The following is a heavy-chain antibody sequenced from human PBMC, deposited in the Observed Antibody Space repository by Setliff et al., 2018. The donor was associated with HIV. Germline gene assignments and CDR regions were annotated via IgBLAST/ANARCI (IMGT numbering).Heavy chain of an antibody. Sequence: SETLSLTCTVSGGSISSSSYYWDWIRQPPGKSLEWVGSIFYTGSTNYRPSLESRVIVSLDTSKNQFSLKLSSVTAADTAVYYCARPSAGGGYNYWYFDLWGRGTLVTASS. D-gene: IGHD5-12*01. CDR3: ARPSAGGGYNYWYFDL. CDR2: IFYTGST. CDR1: GGSISSSSYY. J-gene: IGHJ2*01. V-gene: IGHV4-39*01.